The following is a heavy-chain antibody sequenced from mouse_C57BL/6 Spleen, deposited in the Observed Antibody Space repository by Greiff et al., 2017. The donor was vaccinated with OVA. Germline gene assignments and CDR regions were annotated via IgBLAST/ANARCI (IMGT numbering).Heavy chain of an antibody. CDR2: IDPENGDT. Sequence: VQLQQSGAELVRPGASVKLSCTASGFNIKDDYMHWVKQRPEQGLEWIGWIDPENGDTEYASQFQGKATITADTSSNTAYLQLSSLTSEDTAVYYCTRGRGAMDYWGQGTSVTVSS. CDR1: GFNIKDDY. J-gene: IGHJ4*01. CDR3: TRGRGAMDY. V-gene: IGHV14-4*01.